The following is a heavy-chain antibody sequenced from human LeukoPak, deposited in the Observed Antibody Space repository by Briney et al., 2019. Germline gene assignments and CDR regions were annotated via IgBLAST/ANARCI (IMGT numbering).Heavy chain of an antibody. Sequence: PGGSLRLSCAASGFTFSRYGMYWVRQAPGKGLEYVSAVSSNGGSTYYANSVKGRFTISRDNSKNTLYLQMGSLRGEDMAVYYCARGYDFWSDYYPRNYMDVWGKGTTVTVSS. CDR1: GFTFSRYG. J-gene: IGHJ6*03. CDR2: VSSNGGST. CDR3: ARGYDFWSDYYPRNYMDV. D-gene: IGHD3-3*01. V-gene: IGHV3-64*01.